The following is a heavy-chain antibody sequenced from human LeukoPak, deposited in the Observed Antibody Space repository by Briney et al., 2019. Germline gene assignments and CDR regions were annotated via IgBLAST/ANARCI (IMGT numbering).Heavy chain of an antibody. CDR1: GFTFGDYA. CDR2: IYPGGDS. J-gene: IGHJ4*02. CDR3: ARLNFGDDY. V-gene: IGHV3-53*01. D-gene: IGHD4-17*01. Sequence: GGSLRLSCTASGFTFGDYAMSWFRQAPGKGLEWVSGIYPGGDSYYADSLKGRFIISRDISKNTVFLQMNSLRDEDTAVYHCARLNFGDDYWGQGALVTVSS.